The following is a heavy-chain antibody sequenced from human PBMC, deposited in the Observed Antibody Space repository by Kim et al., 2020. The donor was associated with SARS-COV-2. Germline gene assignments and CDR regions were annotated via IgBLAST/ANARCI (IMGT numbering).Heavy chain of an antibody. CDR2: INPNSGGT. CDR3: ARGNPYGFC. Sequence: ASVKVSCKASGYTFTDYYMDWVRQAPGQGLEWMGRINPNSGGTNYAQKFQGRVTLTTDTSISTAYMELSSLSSDDTAVYYCARGNPYGFCWGQGTLGTV. J-gene: IGHJ4*02. D-gene: IGHD4-17*01. CDR1: GYTFTDYY. V-gene: IGHV1-2*06.